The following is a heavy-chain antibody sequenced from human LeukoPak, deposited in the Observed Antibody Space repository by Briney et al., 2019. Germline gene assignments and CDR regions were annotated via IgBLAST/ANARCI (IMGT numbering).Heavy chain of an antibody. CDR1: GYTLTELS. V-gene: IGHV1-24*01. CDR2: FDPEDGET. CDR3: ATYSRGMTTVTPYYFDY. J-gene: IGHJ4*02. Sequence: ASVKVSCKVSGYTLTELSMHWVRQAPGKGLEWMGGFDPEDGETIYAQKFQGRVTMTEDTSTDTAYMELSSLRSEDTAVYYCATYSRGMTTVTPYYFDYWGQGAWSPSPQ. D-gene: IGHD4-17*01.